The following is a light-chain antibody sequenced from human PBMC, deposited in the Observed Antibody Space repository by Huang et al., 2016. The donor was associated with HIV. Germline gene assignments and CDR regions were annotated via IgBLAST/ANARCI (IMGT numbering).Light chain of an antibody. J-gene: IGKJ3*01. CDR1: QIVSGH. V-gene: IGKV3-15*01. CDR3: QQYNDFRST. Sequence: ETVMTQSPVTLSVSPGDRASLSCRSSQIVSGHLAWYQQKPGQAPRLLIYAESTRATGVPARFRGSGAGTEFTLTIRTLQSEDSAVYYCQQYNDFRSTFGPGTRVEIK. CDR2: AES.